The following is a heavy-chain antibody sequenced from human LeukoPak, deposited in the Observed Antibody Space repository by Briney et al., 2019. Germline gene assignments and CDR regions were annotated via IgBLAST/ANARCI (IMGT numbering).Heavy chain of an antibody. D-gene: IGHD6-19*01. CDR3: ARAPLAVAVAGSDAFDI. CDR2: INHSGST. J-gene: IGHJ3*02. Sequence: SETLSLTCAVYGGSFSGYYWSWIRQPPGKGLEGIGEINHSGSTNYNPSLKSRVTISVDTSKNRLSLKLISVTAADTAVYYCARAPLAVAVAGSDAFDIWGQGTMVTVSS. V-gene: IGHV4-34*01. CDR1: GGSFSGYY.